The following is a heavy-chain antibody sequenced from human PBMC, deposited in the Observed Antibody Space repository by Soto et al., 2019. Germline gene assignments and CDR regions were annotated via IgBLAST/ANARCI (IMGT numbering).Heavy chain of an antibody. CDR3: ARDVSGRGDAFDI. CDR2: INPNSGGT. J-gene: IGHJ3*02. CDR1: GYTFTGYY. D-gene: IGHD6-25*01. V-gene: IGHV1-2*04. Sequence: ASVKVSCKASGYTFTGYYMHWVRQAPGQGLEWMGWINPNSGGTNYAQKFQGWVTMTRDTSISTAYMELSRLRSDDTAVYYCARDVSGRGDAFDIWGQGTMVTVSS.